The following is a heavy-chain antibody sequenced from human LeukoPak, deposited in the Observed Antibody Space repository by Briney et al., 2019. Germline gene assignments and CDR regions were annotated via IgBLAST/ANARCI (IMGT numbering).Heavy chain of an antibody. D-gene: IGHD6-19*01. V-gene: IGHV1-18*01. CDR3: ARDREQWRANLYAMDV. CDR1: GYTFTDYG. Sequence: GASVKVSCKASGYTFTDYGISWVRQAPGQGLEWMGWISAYNGHTNYAQNLQGRVTMTTDTSTTTAYMEVRSLRSDDTAVYYRARDREQWRANLYAMDVWGQGTTVTVSS. J-gene: IGHJ6*02. CDR2: ISAYNGHT.